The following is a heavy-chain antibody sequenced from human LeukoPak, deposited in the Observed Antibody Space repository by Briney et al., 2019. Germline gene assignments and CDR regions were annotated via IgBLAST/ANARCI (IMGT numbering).Heavy chain of an antibody. Sequence: GASVKDSCKASGYTFTSYDINWVRQATGQGLEWMGWMNPNSGNTGYAQKFQGRVTMTRNTSISTAYMELSSLRSEDTAVYYCARADNGYSYGPVLYYGMDVWGQGTTVTVSS. J-gene: IGHJ6*02. CDR3: ARADNGYSYGPVLYYGMDV. CDR1: GYTFTSYD. CDR2: MNPNSGNT. D-gene: IGHD5-18*01. V-gene: IGHV1-8*01.